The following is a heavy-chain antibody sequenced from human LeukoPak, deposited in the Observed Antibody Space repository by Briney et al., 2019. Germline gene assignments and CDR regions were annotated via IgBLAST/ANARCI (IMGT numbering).Heavy chain of an antibody. D-gene: IGHD3/OR15-3a*01. Sequence: SVTLSCKASGGTYRSYAISWVRQAPGQGLEWMGGIIPSFGTANYAQKFQGRVTITADESTRTAYMELSSLRSADTAVYYCVRDRVVGLAIGNAFDIWGQGTMVTVSS. CDR2: IIPSFGTA. J-gene: IGHJ3*02. CDR3: VRDRVVGLAIGNAFDI. V-gene: IGHV1-69*13. CDR1: GGTYRSYA.